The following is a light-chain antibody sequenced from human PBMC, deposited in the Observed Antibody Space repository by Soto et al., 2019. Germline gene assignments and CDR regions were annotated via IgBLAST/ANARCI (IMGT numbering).Light chain of an antibody. CDR3: QQYRTSPYT. CDR1: QNIASRS. Sequence: EIVLRQSPGTLSLSPGLRATLSCRASQNIASRSVAWYQQHPGQAPRLLIYASSTRATGIPDRFSGSGSGTDFTLTISRLEPEDFAVYYCQQYRTSPYTFGQGTKLEIK. J-gene: IGKJ2*01. V-gene: IGKV3-20*01. CDR2: ASS.